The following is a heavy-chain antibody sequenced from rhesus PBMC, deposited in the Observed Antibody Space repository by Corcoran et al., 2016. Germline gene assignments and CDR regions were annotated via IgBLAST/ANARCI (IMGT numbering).Heavy chain of an antibody. D-gene: IGHD6-37*01. Sequence: DVQLVESGGGLVKPGGSLRLSCVASGFTFSSYEMHWVRQAPGKGLEWVSVISESGGTIYYSDSVKGRFTISRDNAKNSLFLQMNSLRAEDTAVYYCTRVGRWLAHTYFDYWGQGVLVTVSS. V-gene: IGHV3-100*02. CDR3: TRVGRWLAHTYFDY. CDR2: ISESGGTI. J-gene: IGHJ4*01. CDR1: GFTFSSYE.